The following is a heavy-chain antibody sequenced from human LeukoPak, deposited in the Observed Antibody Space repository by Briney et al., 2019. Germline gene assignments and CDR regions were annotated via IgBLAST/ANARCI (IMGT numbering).Heavy chain of an antibody. D-gene: IGHD6-19*01. J-gene: IGHJ4*02. Sequence: GASVKVSCKASGYIFSTYGLTWVRQAPGQGLEWMGWISAYNSNTNYAQKFQGRVTITADKSTSTAYMELSSLRSEDTAVYYCARRSGWDQYYFDYWGQGTLVTVSS. CDR2: ISAYNSNT. CDR1: GYIFSTYG. CDR3: ARRSGWDQYYFDY. V-gene: IGHV1-18*01.